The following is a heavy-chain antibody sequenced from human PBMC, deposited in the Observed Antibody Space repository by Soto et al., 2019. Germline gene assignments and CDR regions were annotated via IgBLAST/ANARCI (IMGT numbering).Heavy chain of an antibody. CDR2: FSPGDSDT. V-gene: IGHV5-51*01. J-gene: IGHJ4*02. CDR1: GYSFTSYW. Sequence: GASLKISCKGCGYSFTSYWIGWVRQMPGKGLEWMGIFSPGDSDTRSSPSFQGQVTISADKSISTADLQWSILKASDTAMYYCARQERFLEWLLDPFDYWGQGTLVTVSS. CDR3: ARQERFLEWLLDPFDY. D-gene: IGHD3-3*01.